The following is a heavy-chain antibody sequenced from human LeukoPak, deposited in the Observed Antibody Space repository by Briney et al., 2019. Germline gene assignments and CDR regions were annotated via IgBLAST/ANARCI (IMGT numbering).Heavy chain of an antibody. Sequence: ASVKVSCKASGYTLTGYYMHWVRQAPGQGLEWMGWINPNSGGTNYAQKFQGRVTMTRDTSISTAYMELSRLRSDDTAVYYCARDQALGGSYTPLVYFDYWGQGTLVTVSS. V-gene: IGHV1-2*02. CDR3: ARDQALGGSYTPLVYFDY. D-gene: IGHD1-26*01. J-gene: IGHJ4*02. CDR2: INPNSGGT. CDR1: GYTLTGYY.